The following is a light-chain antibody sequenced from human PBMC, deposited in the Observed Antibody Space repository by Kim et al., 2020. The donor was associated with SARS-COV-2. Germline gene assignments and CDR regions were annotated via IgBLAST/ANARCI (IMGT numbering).Light chain of an antibody. CDR1: SSDIDDYNY. CDR3: SSYTSSSGLMV. J-gene: IGLJ3*02. CDR2: EVT. V-gene: IGLV2-14*01. Sequence: QSALTQPASVSGSPGQSITISCTGTSSDIDDYNYVSSYQQHPGKAPKLMIYEVTKRPSGVSYRFSGSKSGNTASLTISGLQAEDEADYYCSSYTSSSGLMVFGGGTQLTVL.